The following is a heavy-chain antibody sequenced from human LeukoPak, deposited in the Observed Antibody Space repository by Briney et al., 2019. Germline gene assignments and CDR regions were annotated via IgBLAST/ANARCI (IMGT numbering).Heavy chain of an antibody. D-gene: IGHD3-22*01. Sequence: ASVKVSCKASGYTFTSYDINWVRQATGQGLEWMGWMNPNSGNTGYAQKFQGRVTITRNTSISTAYMELSSLRSEDTAVYYCARDLDSSGYYRSDAFDIWGQGTMVTVS. J-gene: IGHJ3*02. CDR3: ARDLDSSGYYRSDAFDI. V-gene: IGHV1-8*03. CDR2: MNPNSGNT. CDR1: GYTFTSYD.